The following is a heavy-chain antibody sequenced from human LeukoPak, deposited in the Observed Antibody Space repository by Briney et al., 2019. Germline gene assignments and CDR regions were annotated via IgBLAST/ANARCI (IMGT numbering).Heavy chain of an antibody. CDR3: ARGAAAAMGDY. CDR2: IYSGGST. CDR1: EFSVGSNY. D-gene: IGHD5-18*01. J-gene: IGHJ4*02. Sequence: GGSLRLSCAASEFSVGSNYMTWVRQAPGKGLEWVSLIYSGGSTYYADSVKGRFTISRDNSKNTLYLQMNSLRAEDTAVYYCARGAAAAMGDYWGQGTLVTVSS. V-gene: IGHV3-66*01.